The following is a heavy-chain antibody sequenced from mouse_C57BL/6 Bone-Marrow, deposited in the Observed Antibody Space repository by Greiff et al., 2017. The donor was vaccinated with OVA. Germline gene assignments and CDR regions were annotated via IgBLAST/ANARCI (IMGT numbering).Heavy chain of an antibody. J-gene: IGHJ2*01. V-gene: IGHV14-4*01. CDR1: GFNIKDDY. CDR3: TSYGNFDY. Sequence: EVQLQQSGAELVRPGASVKLSCTASGFNIKDDYMHWVKQRPEQGLEWIGWIDPENGDTEYASQLPGKATITADTSSNTAYLQLSILTSEDTAVYYCTSYGNFDYWGQGTTLTVSS. CDR2: IDPENGDT. D-gene: IGHD2-1*01.